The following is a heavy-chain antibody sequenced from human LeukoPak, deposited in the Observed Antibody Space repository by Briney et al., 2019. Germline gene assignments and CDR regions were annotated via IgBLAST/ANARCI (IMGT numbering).Heavy chain of an antibody. D-gene: IGHD1-26*01. CDR3: ARTSGSYYHDY. CDR1: GYTFTSYY. Sequence: ASGKVSCKASGYTFTSYYMHWVRQAPGQGLEWMGIINPSGGSTSYAQKFQGRVTMTRDTSTSTVYMELSSLRSEDTAVYYCARTSGSYYHDYWGQGTLVTVSS. V-gene: IGHV1-46*01. CDR2: INPSGGST. J-gene: IGHJ4*02.